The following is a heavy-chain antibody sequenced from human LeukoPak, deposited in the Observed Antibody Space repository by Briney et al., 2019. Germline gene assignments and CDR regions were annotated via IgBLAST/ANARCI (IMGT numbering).Heavy chain of an antibody. Sequence: SETLSLTCTVSGGSISSYYWSWIRQPPGKGLEWIGSIYYSGSTYYNPSLKSRVTMSVDTSKNQFSLRLSSVTAADTAVFYCARQFSGTYLDAFDIWGQGTMVTVSS. J-gene: IGHJ3*02. CDR2: IYYSGST. D-gene: IGHD1-26*01. CDR1: GGSISSYY. CDR3: ARQFSGTYLDAFDI. V-gene: IGHV4-39*01.